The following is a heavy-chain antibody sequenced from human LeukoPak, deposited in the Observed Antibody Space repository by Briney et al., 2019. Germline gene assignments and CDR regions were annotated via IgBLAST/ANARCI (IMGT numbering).Heavy chain of an antibody. V-gene: IGHV4-34*01. CDR2: INHSGST. J-gene: IGHJ6*02. Sequence: SETLSLTCAVYGGSFSGYYWSWIRQPPGKGLEWIGEINHSGSTNYNPSLKSRVTISVDTSKNQFSLKLSSVTAADTAVYYCASSLRGIAVARTPLDVWGQGTTVTVS. CDR1: GGSFSGYY. D-gene: IGHD6-19*01. CDR3: ASSLRGIAVARTPLDV.